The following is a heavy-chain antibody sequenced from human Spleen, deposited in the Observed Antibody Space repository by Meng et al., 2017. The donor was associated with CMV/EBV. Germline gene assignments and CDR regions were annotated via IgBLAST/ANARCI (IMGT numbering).Heavy chain of an antibody. Sequence: GESLKISCAASGFTFSSYAMHWVRQAPGKGLEWVAFIRFDGSNQYYADSVKGRFTISRDNSKNTLYMQMNSLRAEDTAVYYCARDRETGIDYWGQGTRVTVSS. CDR3: ARDRETGIDY. CDR2: IRFDGSNQ. D-gene: IGHD1-1*01. J-gene: IGHJ4*02. V-gene: IGHV3-30*02. CDR1: GFTFSSYA.